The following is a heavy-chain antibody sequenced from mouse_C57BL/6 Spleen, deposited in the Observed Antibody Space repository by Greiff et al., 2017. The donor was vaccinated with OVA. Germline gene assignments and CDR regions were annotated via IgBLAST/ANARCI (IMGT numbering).Heavy chain of an antibody. J-gene: IGHJ4*01. CDR3: ARSGHYYGSSRAMDY. CDR1: GYTFTDYY. V-gene: IGHV1-76*01. Sequence: QVHVKQSGAELVRPGASVKLSCKASGYTFTDYYINWVKQRPGQGLEWIARIYPGSGNTYYNEKFKGKATLTAEKSSSTAYMQLSSLTSEDSAVYFCARSGHYYGSSRAMDYWGQGTSVTVSS. CDR2: IYPGSGNT. D-gene: IGHD1-1*01.